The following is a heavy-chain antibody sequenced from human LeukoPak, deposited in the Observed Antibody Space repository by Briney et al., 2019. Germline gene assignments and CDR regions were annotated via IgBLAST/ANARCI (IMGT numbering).Heavy chain of an antibody. CDR3: AKESGSSVAYYYYMNV. D-gene: IGHD2-21*01. J-gene: IGHJ6*03. Sequence: GGSLRLSCAASGFTLNEYGIHWVRQAPGKGLDWVAFIRSEGSNKYYAESVKGRFTISRDNSKNTLYLQMNGLRTEDTAVYYCAKESGSSVAYYYYMNVWGKGTTVTVSS. V-gene: IGHV3-30*02. CDR2: IRSEGSNK. CDR1: GFTLNEYG.